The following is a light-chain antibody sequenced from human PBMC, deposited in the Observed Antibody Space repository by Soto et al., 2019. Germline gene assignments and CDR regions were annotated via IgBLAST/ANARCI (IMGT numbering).Light chain of an antibody. V-gene: IGKV3-20*01. CDR1: QSVSSSY. CDR3: QQYGSSPWT. J-gene: IGKJ1*01. Sequence: EIELTQSPGTLSLSPGERATLSCRASQSVSSSYLVWYQQKPGQAPRLLIYGASSRATGIPDRFSGSGSGTDFTLTISRLEPEDFAVYYCQQYGSSPWTFGQGAKVEVK. CDR2: GAS.